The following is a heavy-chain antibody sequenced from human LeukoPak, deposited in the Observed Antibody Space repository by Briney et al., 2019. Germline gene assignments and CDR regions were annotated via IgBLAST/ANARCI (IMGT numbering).Heavy chain of an antibody. CDR2: ISSSGSTI. J-gene: IGHJ6*03. CDR3: ARIERITIFGVVTDYYYYYMDV. Sequence: PGGSLRLSCAASGFTFSDYYMSWIRQAPGKGPEWVSYISSSGSTIYYADSVKGRFTISRDNAKNSLYLQMNSLRAGDTAVYYCARIERITIFGVVTDYYYYYMDVWGKGTTVTVSS. V-gene: IGHV3-11*04. D-gene: IGHD3-3*01. CDR1: GFTFSDYY.